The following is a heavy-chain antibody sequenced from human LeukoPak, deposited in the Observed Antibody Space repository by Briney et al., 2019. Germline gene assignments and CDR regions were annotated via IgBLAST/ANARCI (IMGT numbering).Heavy chain of an antibody. J-gene: IGHJ4*02. CDR2: ISSSSSYI. Sequence: GGSLRLSCAASGFTFSSYSMNWVRQAPGKGLEWVSSISSSSSYIYYADSVKGRFTISRDNAKNSLYLQMNSLRAEDTAVYYCARDPRDYYDSSGPPDGGQGTLVTVSS. CDR1: GFTFSSYS. D-gene: IGHD3-22*01. V-gene: IGHV3-21*01. CDR3: ARDPRDYYDSSGPPD.